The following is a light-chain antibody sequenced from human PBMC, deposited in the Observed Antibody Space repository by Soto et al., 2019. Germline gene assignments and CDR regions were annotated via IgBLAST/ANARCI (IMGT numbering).Light chain of an antibody. CDR2: DAS. V-gene: IGKV1-33*01. CDR1: QGINND. Sequence: DIQMTQSPSSLSASVGDRVTITCQASQGINNDLNWYQHKLGKAPKLLIHDASTLATGVPARFSGRGSGTEFTFTISSLQPEDIGTYFCQQYGDLPFTFGPGTKVAIK. J-gene: IGKJ3*01. CDR3: QQYGDLPFT.